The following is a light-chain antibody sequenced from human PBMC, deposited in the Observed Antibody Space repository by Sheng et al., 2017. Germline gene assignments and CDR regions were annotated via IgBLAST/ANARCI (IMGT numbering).Light chain of an antibody. CDR3: QQTYSTPLT. CDR1: QSISSY. Sequence: DIQMTQSPSSLSASVGDRVTITCRASQSISSYLNWYQQKPGKAPKFLIYKASTLQGGVPSRFSGSASGTDFTLTISGLQPEDVATYYCQQTYSTPLTFGGGTKVEIK. J-gene: IGKJ4*01. CDR2: KAS. V-gene: IGKV1-39*01.